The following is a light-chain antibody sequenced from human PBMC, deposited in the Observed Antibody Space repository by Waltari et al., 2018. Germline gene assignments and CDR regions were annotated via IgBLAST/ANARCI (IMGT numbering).Light chain of an antibody. CDR2: ENN. CDR1: GSNIGKNF. J-gene: IGLJ3*02. Sequence: QSVLTQPPSVSAAPGQKVTIPCPGSGSNIGKNFLSWYQQFPGAAPKLLISENNKRPSELPDRFSGSKSGTSAALAITGLQTGDEADYYCVTWDNDLGAGVFGGGTKLTVL. CDR3: VTWDNDLGAGV. V-gene: IGLV1-51*02.